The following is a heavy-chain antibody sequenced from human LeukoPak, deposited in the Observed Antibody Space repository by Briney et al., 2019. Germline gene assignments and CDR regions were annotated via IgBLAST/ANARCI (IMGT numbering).Heavy chain of an antibody. J-gene: IGHJ5*02. Sequence: ASVKVSCKASGGTFSSYAISWVRQAPGQGLEWMGWINPNSGGTNYAQKFHGRVTMTRATSISTAYMELSRLRSDDTAVYYCARIPPRSCSSTSCSLGPWGQGTMVTVPS. CDR1: GGTFSSYA. V-gene: IGHV1-2*02. CDR3: ARIPPRSCSSTSCSLGP. CDR2: INPNSGGT. D-gene: IGHD2-2*01.